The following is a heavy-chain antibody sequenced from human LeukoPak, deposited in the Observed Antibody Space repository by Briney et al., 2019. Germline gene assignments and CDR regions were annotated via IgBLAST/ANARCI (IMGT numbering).Heavy chain of an antibody. J-gene: IGHJ6*02. V-gene: IGHV3-30*03. Sequence: GGSLRLSCAASGFTFSSYGMHWVRQAPGKGLEWVAAISYDGSNKYYADSVKGRFTISRDNSKNTLYLQMNSLRAEDTAVYYCARLGYARYSSSWYYGMDVWGQGTTVTVSS. CDR1: GFTFSSYG. D-gene: IGHD6-13*01. CDR2: ISYDGSNK. CDR3: ARLGYARYSSSWYYGMDV.